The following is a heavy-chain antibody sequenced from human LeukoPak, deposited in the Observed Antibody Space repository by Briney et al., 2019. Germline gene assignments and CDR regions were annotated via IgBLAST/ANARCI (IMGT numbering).Heavy chain of an antibody. CDR1: GGSISSSSYY. V-gene: IGHV4-39*01. CDR3: AHIAARIFDY. Sequence: SETLSLTCTVSGGSISSSSYYWGWIRQPPGKGLEWIGSIYYSGSTYYNPSLKSRVTISVDTSKNQFSLKLSSVTAADTAVYYCAHIAARIFDYWGQGTLVTVSS. D-gene: IGHD6-6*01. CDR2: IYYSGST. J-gene: IGHJ4*02.